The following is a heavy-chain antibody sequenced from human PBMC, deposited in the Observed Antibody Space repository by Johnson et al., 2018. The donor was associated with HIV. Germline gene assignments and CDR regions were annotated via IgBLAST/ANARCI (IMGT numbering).Heavy chain of an antibody. CDR1: GFTFSSYA. D-gene: IGHD1-1*01. CDR2: ISFDGKLK. J-gene: IGHJ3*02. CDR3: ARGFLTGTPSDAFDI. Sequence: QVQLVESGGGLVQPGGSLRLSCAASGFTFSSYAMHWVRQAPGKGLEWVAVISFDGKLKKYADSVKGRFTISRDNSKNTLYLQMNSLRAEDTAVYYCARGFLTGTPSDAFDIWGQGTMVTVSS. V-gene: IGHV3-30*03.